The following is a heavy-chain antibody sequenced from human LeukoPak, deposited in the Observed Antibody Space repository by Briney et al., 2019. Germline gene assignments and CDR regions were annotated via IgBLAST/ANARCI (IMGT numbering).Heavy chain of an antibody. J-gene: IGHJ4*02. CDR2: ISDTGDRT. V-gene: IGHV3-23*01. CDR3: AKDRSVAVTNTDGYFDY. CDR1: GFTFGSDV. D-gene: IGHD6-19*01. Sequence: GGSLRLSCAASGFTFGSDVMSWVRRAPGKGLEWVSGISDTGDRTYYTASVKGRFTISRDNSKNTLYLQMNSLRAEDTAIYFCAKDRSVAVTNTDGYFDYWGQGTLVTVSS.